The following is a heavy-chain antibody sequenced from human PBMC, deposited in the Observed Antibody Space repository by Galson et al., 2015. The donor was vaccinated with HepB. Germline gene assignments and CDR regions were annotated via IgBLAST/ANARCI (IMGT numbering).Heavy chain of an antibody. V-gene: IGHV5-51*01. J-gene: IGHJ3*02. CDR1: GYSFTSYW. CDR3: ARQVGDDYGGRDAFDI. CDR2: IYPGDSDT. Sequence: QSGAEVKKPGESLKISCKGSGYSFTSYWIGWVRQMPGKGLEWMGIIYPGDSDTRYSPSFQGQVTISADKSISTAYLQWSSLKASDTAMYYCARQVGDDYGGRDAFDIWGQGTMVTVSS. D-gene: IGHD4-23*01.